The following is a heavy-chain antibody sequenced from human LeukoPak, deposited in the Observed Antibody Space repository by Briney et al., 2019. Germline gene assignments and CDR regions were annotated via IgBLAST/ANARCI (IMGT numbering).Heavy chain of an antibody. D-gene: IGHD5-12*01. Sequence: ASVKVSCKASGYTFTGYYMHWVQQAPGQGLEWMGWINPDNGGTNYAQKFQGRVTMTRDMSISTAYMELSRLRPDDTAVYYCARDPSNSGYDYLYYFDYWGQGTLVTVSS. CDR3: ARDPSNSGYDYLYYFDY. J-gene: IGHJ4*02. CDR1: GYTFTGYY. CDR2: INPDNGGT. V-gene: IGHV1-2*02.